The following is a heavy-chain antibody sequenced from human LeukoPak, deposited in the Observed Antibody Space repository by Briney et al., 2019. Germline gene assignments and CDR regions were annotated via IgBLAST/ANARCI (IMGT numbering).Heavy chain of an antibody. D-gene: IGHD6-6*01. CDR1: GYTFTSYY. V-gene: IGHV1-46*01. CDR2: INPSGGST. Sequence: ASVKVSCKASGYTFTSYYMHWLRQAPGQGLEWMGIINPSGGSTSYAQKFQGRVTMTRDTSTSTVYMELSSLRSEDTAVYYCARDLGVYEYSSSPGDYWGQGTLVTVSS. J-gene: IGHJ4*02. CDR3: ARDLGVYEYSSSPGDY.